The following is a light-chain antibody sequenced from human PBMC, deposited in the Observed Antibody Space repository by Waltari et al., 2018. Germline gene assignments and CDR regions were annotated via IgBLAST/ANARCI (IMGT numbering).Light chain of an antibody. CDR2: KAF. Sequence: DFQLTQSPSTLSASVGDRVTIPCRASESISSYLAWYQQKPGKAPKLLIYKAFTLESGVPSRFSGGRSGADFTLTISSLQPDDFATYYCQQYRNYSPLTFGGGTRVEIE. V-gene: IGKV1-5*03. J-gene: IGKJ4*01. CDR1: ESISSY. CDR3: QQYRNYSPLT.